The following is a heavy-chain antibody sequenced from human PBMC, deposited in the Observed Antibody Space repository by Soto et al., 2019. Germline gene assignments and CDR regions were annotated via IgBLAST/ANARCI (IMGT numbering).Heavy chain of an antibody. CDR2: IYWDDDK. V-gene: IGHV2-5*02. D-gene: IGHD2-21*02. CDR1: GFSLSTSGVG. Sequence: QITLKESGPTLVKPTQTLTLTCTFSGFSLSTSGVGVGWIRQPPGKALEWLALIYWDDDKRYSPSLKSRLTITKDTSKNQVVLTMTNMDPLDTATYYGAHRLGGDRYFDYWGQGTLVTVSS. J-gene: IGHJ4*02. CDR3: AHRLGGDRYFDY.